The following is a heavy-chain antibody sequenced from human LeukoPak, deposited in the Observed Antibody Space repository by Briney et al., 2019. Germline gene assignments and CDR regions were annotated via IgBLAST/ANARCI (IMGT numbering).Heavy chain of an antibody. Sequence: GGSLRLSCAASGFTFSSYAMSWVRQAPGKGLEWVSAISGSGGSTYYADSVKGRFTISRDNAKNSLYLQMNSLRAEDTAVYYCARKGSGWFNYYYYYYMDVWGKGTTVTVSS. V-gene: IGHV3-23*01. CDR3: ARKGSGWFNYYYYYYMDV. CDR2: ISGSGGST. J-gene: IGHJ6*03. D-gene: IGHD6-19*01. CDR1: GFTFSSYA.